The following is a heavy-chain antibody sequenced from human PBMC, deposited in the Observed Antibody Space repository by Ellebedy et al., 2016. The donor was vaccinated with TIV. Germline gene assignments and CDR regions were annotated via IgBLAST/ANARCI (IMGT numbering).Heavy chain of an antibody. J-gene: IGHJ6*02. CDR1: GFTFRSYW. Sequence: PGGSLRLSCAASGFTFRSYWMQWVRQAPGKGLVWVSHINGDGSDTTYADSVKGRFTISRDNAKNSLYLQMNSLRAEDTAVYYCARDGRNDILTGSPHYYGMDVWGQGTTVTVSS. CDR2: INGDGSDT. V-gene: IGHV3-74*01. D-gene: IGHD3-9*01. CDR3: ARDGRNDILTGSPHYYGMDV.